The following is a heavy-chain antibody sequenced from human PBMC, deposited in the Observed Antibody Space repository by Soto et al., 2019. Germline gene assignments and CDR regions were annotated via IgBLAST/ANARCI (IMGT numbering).Heavy chain of an antibody. CDR2: IYWNDDK. CDR1: GFSLSTSGMG. J-gene: IGHJ4*02. CDR3: AHSPFYDSSGYPDY. Sequence: SGPTLVNPTQTLTLTCTFSGFSLSTSGMGVGWIRQPPGKALEWLALIYWNDDKRYSPSLKSRLTITKDTSKNQVVLTMTNMDPVGTATHYCAHSPFYDSSGYPDYWGQGTLVTVSS. D-gene: IGHD3-22*01. V-gene: IGHV2-5*01.